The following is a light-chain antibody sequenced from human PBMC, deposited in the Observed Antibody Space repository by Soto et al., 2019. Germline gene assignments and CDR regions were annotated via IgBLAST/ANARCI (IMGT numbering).Light chain of an antibody. CDR1: SSVSSTY. Sequence: ARSPSTLALSPGERATLSFRGRSSVSSTYLAWYQQKPGQAPRLLIYGASNRATGIPDRFSGSGSGTDFTLTISRLEPEDFAVYFCQQYGSSPPFTFGQGTKVDIK. CDR2: GAS. CDR3: QQYGSSPPFT. J-gene: IGKJ2*01. V-gene: IGKV3-20*01.